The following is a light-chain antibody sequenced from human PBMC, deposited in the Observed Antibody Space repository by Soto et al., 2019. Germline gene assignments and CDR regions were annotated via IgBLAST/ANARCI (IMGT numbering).Light chain of an antibody. CDR1: SSDVGGYNY. J-gene: IGLJ2*01. CDR2: DVS. CDR3: ISYTSSSTLV. Sequence: QSALTQPASVSRSPGQSITISCTGTSSDVGGYNYVSWYQQHPGKAPKPMIYDVSNRPSGVSNRFSGSKSGNTASLTISGLQAEDEADYYCISYTSSSTLVFGGGTKLTVL. V-gene: IGLV2-14*03.